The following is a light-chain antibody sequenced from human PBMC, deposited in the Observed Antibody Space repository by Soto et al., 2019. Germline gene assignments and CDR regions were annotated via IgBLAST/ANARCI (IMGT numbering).Light chain of an antibody. J-gene: IGKJ1*01. CDR2: WAS. CDR1: QSVLYSSNNKNY. V-gene: IGKV4-1*01. CDR3: QQYYRPWT. Sequence: DIVLTQSPDSLAVSLGERATINCKSSQSVLYSSNNKNYLAWYQQKPGQPPKLLISWASTRESGVPDRFSGSGSGPDFTLTISSLQADDFAVYYCQQYYRPWTFGQGTKVAIK.